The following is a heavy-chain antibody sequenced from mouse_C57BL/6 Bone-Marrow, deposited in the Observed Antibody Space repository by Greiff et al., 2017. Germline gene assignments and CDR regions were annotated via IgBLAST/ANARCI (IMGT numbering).Heavy chain of an antibody. CDR3: AREDYDYPYWYFDV. D-gene: IGHD2-4*01. CDR2: ISDGGSYT. J-gene: IGHJ1*03. V-gene: IGHV5-4*01. Sequence: EVQGVESGGGFVKPGGSLKLSCAASGFTFSSYAMSWVRQTPEKRLEWVATISDGGSYTYYPDNVKGRFTISRDNAKNNLYLQMSHLKSEDTAMYYCAREDYDYPYWYFDVWGTGTTVTVSS. CDR1: GFTFSSYA.